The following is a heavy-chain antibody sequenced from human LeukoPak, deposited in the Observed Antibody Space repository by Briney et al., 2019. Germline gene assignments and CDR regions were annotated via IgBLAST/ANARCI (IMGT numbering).Heavy chain of an antibody. Sequence: GGSLRLSCAASGFTFSNAWMSWVRQAPGKGLEWVGRIKSKTDGGTTDYAAPVKGRFTISRDDSKNTLYLQINSLKTEDTAVYYCTTGYYYGSGSYQYWGQGTLVTVSS. CDR3: TTGYYYGSGSYQY. V-gene: IGHV3-15*01. CDR2: IKSKTDGGTT. CDR1: GFTFSNAW. J-gene: IGHJ4*02. D-gene: IGHD3-10*01.